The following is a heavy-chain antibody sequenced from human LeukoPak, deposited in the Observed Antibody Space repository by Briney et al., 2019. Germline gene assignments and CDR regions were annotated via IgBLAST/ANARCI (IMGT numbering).Heavy chain of an antibody. J-gene: IGHJ4*02. V-gene: IGHV4-59*11. D-gene: IGHD6-25*01. CDR1: GGSISSHY. CDR3: ARTTYGSGIDY. CDR2: IYYSGST. Sequence: SETLSLTCTVSGGSISSHYWSWIRQPPGKGLEWIGYIYYSGSTNYNPSLKSRVTISVDTSKNQFSLKLSSVTAADTAVYYCARTTYGSGIDYWGQGTLVTVSS.